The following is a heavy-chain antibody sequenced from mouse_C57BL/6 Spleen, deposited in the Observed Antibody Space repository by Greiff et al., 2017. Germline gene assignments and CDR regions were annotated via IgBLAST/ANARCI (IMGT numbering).Heavy chain of an antibody. V-gene: IGHV1-50*01. CDR2: IDPSDSYT. D-gene: IGHD1-1*01. CDR3: ARGSNYGSSPCWYFDV. J-gene: IGHJ1*03. CDR1: GYTFTSYW. Sequence: QVQLQQSGAELVKPGASVKLSCKASGYTFTSYWMQWVKQRPGQGLEWIGEIDPSDSYTNYNQQFKGKATLTVDTSSSTAYMQRSSLTSEDSAVYYCARGSNYGSSPCWYFDVWGTGTTVTVSS.